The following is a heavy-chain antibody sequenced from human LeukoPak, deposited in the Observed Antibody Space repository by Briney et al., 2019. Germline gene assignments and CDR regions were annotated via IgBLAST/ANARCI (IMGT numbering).Heavy chain of an antibody. CDR2: ISSSSSYI. Sequence: GGSLRLSCAASGFTFSSYAMSWVRQAPGKGLEWVSSISSSSSYIYYADSVKGRFTIPRDNAKNSLYLQMNSLRAEDTAVYYCARDGVYSNYVVRRGYFDYWGQGTLVTVSS. D-gene: IGHD4-11*01. CDR3: ARDGVYSNYVVRRGYFDY. V-gene: IGHV3-21*01. CDR1: GFTFSSYA. J-gene: IGHJ4*02.